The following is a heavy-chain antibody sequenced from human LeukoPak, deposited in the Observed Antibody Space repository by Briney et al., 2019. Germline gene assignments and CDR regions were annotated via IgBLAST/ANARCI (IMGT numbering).Heavy chain of an antibody. V-gene: IGHV3-33*01. CDR1: GFSFSSHG. CDR2: IWYDGSKK. Sequence: GGSLRLSCAASGFSFSSHGMHWVRQVPGKGLEWVADIWYDGSKKYYADFVKGRFTISRDNFKNTMSLQMNSLRADDTAVYYCARDREAARPGWFDPWGQGTLVTVSS. D-gene: IGHD6-6*01. CDR3: ARDREAARPGWFDP. J-gene: IGHJ5*02.